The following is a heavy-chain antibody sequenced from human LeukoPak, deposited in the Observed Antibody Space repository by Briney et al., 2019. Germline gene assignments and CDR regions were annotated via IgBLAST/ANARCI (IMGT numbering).Heavy chain of an antibody. Sequence: PSQTLSLTCTDSGGSISSGDYYWSWIRQPPGKGLEWIGYIYYSGSTYYNPSLKSRVTISVDTSKNQFSLKLSSVTAADTAMYYCASSYYYDSSGTGNWFDPWGQGTLVTVSS. CDR1: GGSISSGDYY. J-gene: IGHJ5*02. CDR3: ASSYYYDSSGTGNWFDP. CDR2: IYYSGST. D-gene: IGHD3-22*01. V-gene: IGHV4-30-4*01.